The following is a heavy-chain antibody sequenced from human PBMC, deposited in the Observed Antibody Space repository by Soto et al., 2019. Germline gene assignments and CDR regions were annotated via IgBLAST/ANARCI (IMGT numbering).Heavy chain of an antibody. CDR3: ARVRIAAAGTADYGMDV. CDR1: GYTFTCYY. CDR2: INPNSGGT. V-gene: IGHV1-2*04. J-gene: IGHJ6*02. D-gene: IGHD6-13*01. Sequence: ASVKVSCKASGYTFTCYYMHWVRQAPGQGLEWMGWINPNSGGTNYAQKFQGWVTMTRDTSISTAYMELSRLRSDDTAVYYCARVRIAAAGTADYGMDVWGEGTTVTVSS.